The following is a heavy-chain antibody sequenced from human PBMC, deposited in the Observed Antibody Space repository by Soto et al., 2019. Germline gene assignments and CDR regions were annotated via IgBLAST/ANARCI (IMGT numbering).Heavy chain of an antibody. CDR3: ARVRETGTADYYGMDV. Sequence: ASVKVSCKASGGTFSSYAISWVRQAPGQGLEWMGGIIPIFGTANYAQKFQGRVTITADESTSTAYMELSSLRSEDTAVYYCARVRETGTADYYGMDVWGQGTTVTVSS. J-gene: IGHJ6*02. CDR2: IIPIFGTA. CDR1: GGTFSSYA. V-gene: IGHV1-69*13. D-gene: IGHD1-1*01.